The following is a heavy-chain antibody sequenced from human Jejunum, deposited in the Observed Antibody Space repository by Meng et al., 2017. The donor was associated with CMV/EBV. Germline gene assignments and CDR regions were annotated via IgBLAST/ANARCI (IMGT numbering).Heavy chain of an antibody. CDR1: FNTAW. CDR2: IRSTSGGGTT. V-gene: IGHV3-15*01. D-gene: IGHD3-10*01. CDR3: TADLPGSGRLMSQIDY. J-gene: IGHJ4*02. Sequence: FNTAWMSWIRRAPGKGLEWVGRIRSTSGGGTTEYAAPVKGRFTISRDDSENTLLPQMSSLKIEDTAIYYCTADLPGSGRLMSQIDYWGQGTLVTVSS.